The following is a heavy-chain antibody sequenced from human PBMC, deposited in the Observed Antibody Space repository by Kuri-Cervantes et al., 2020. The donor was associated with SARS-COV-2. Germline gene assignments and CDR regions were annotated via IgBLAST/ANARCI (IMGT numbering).Heavy chain of an antibody. CDR3: AKDGAGAHDF. J-gene: IGHJ4*02. V-gene: IGHV3-30*18. Sequence: GESLKISCAASGFTFSYYYMSGVRQAPGKGLEWVTFISSDGKNKKCMASGKGRFTISRDNSQNKLYLQMRSLRPEDTAMYYCAKDGAGAHDFWGQGTLVTVSS. CDR1: GFTFSYYY. D-gene: IGHD4/OR15-4a*01. CDR2: ISSDGKNK.